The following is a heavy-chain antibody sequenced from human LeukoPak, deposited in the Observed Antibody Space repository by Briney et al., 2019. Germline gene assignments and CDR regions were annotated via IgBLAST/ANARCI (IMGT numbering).Heavy chain of an antibody. CDR3: ARASYGSGCDP. Sequence: SETLSLTCTVSGYSISSGYYWGWIRQPPGKGLEWIGSIYHSGSTYYNPSLKSRVTISVDTSKNQFSLKLSSVTAADTAVYYCARASYGSGCDPWGQGTLVTVSS. CDR2: IYHSGST. J-gene: IGHJ5*02. CDR1: GYSISSGYY. V-gene: IGHV4-38-2*02. D-gene: IGHD2-15*01.